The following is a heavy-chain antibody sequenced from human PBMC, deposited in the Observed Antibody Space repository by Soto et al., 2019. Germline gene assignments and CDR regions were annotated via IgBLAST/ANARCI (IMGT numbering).Heavy chain of an antibody. D-gene: IGHD1-26*01. J-gene: IGHJ4*02. CDR3: ARGFWDHDGSYSGFDY. CDR2: IYFNGNT. V-gene: IGHV4-59*01. CDR1: GGSISGYY. Sequence: SETLSLTCPVSGGSISGYYWSWIRQPPGKGLEWIGYIYFNGNTNYSPSLKSRVTILVDTSKNQISLTLSSVTAADTAVYYCARGFWDHDGSYSGFDYWGQGTLVTVSS.